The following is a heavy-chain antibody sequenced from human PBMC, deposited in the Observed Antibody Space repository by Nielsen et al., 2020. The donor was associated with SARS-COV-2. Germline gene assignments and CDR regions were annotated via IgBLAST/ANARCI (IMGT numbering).Heavy chain of an antibody. J-gene: IGHJ6*02. Sequence: GGSLRLSCAASGFPFSSYEMNWVRQAPGKGLEWVSCITSSSSDYTNYADSVKGRFTISRDNAKNSLYLQMDSLRADDTAVYYCARYLGELLPYYFYGMDVWGQGTTVTVSS. CDR2: ITSSSSDYT. D-gene: IGHD1-26*01. CDR1: GFPFSSYE. CDR3: ARYLGELLPYYFYGMDV. V-gene: IGHV3-21*04.